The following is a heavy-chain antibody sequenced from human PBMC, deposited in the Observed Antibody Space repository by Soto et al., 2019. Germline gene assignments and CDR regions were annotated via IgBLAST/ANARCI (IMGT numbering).Heavy chain of an antibody. V-gene: IGHV3-30*02. Sequence: PGGSLRLSCAASGFTFSSYGMHWVRQAPGKGLEWVAFIWHDGGNKFYAESVKGRFTISRDNSKNTLYLQMTSLSAEDTAMYYCAKDSDREYFQHWGQGTLVTVSS. CDR2: IWHDGGNK. CDR1: GFTFSSYG. CDR3: AKDSDREYFQH. J-gene: IGHJ1*01. D-gene: IGHD3-10*01.